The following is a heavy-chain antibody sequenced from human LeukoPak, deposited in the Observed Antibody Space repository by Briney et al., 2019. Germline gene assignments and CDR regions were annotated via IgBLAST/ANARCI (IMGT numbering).Heavy chain of an antibody. CDR3: ARSVSIDGYGERFDY. V-gene: IGHV1-2*02. CDR2: INPNRGAT. J-gene: IGHJ4*02. D-gene: IGHD1-1*01. CDR1: GYTFTGYY. Sequence: GASVKVSCKASGYTFTGYYIHWVREVPGQGLEWMGWINPNRGATNYAQKFQGRVTMTRDTSISTDYMELNSLRSDDTAVYYCARSVSIDGYGERFDYWGQGNLVTVSS.